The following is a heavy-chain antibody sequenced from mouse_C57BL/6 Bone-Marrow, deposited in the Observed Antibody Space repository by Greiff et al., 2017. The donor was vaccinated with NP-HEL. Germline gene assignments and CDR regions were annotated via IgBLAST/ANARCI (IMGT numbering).Heavy chain of an antibody. D-gene: IGHD1-1*01. CDR2: ISSGSSTI. CDR3: ARGYYGSRGYFDV. V-gene: IGHV5-17*01. Sequence: EVQLKESGGGLVKPGGSLKLSCAASGFTFSDYGMHWVRQAPEKGLEWVAYISSGSSTIYYADTVKGRFTISRDNAKNTLFLQMTSLRSEDTAMYYCARGYYGSRGYFDVWGTGTTVTVSS. CDR1: GFTFSDYG. J-gene: IGHJ1*03.